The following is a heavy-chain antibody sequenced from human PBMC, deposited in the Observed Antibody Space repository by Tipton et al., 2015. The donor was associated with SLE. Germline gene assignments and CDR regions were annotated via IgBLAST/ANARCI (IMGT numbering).Heavy chain of an antibody. CDR2: IKTDGSST. Sequence: SLRLSCEASEFVGSNFWMHWVRQAPGKGLMWVSRIKTDGSSTSYADSVKGRFTISRDNAKNTLHLQMNSLRVEDTAVYYCAGGTGAYFDHWGQGTLVTVSS. V-gene: IGHV3-74*01. CDR1: EFVGSNFW. J-gene: IGHJ4*02. CDR3: AGGTGAYFDH. D-gene: IGHD3-16*01.